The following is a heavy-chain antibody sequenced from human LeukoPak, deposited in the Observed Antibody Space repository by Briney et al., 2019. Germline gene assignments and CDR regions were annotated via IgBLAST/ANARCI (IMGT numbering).Heavy chain of an antibody. CDR3: ATLPNVLRFLEWLSPYRF. CDR2: FDPEDGET. V-gene: IGHV1-24*01. J-gene: IGHJ4*02. D-gene: IGHD3-3*01. CDR1: GYTLTELS. Sequence: ASVKVSCKVSGYTLTELSMHWVRQAPGKGLEWMGGFDPEDGETIYAQKFQGRVTMTEDTSTDTAYMELSSLRSEDTAVYYCATLPNVLRFLEWLSPYRFWGQGTLVTVSS.